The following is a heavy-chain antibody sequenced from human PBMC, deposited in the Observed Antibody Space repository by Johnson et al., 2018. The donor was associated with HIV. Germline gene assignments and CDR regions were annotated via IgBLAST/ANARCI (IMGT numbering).Heavy chain of an antibody. D-gene: IGHD1-1*01. CDR2: ISYDGSEK. V-gene: IGHV3-30*14. Sequence: QVQLVESGGGLVKPGGSLRLSCAASGFTFSSYAMHWVRQAPGKGLEWVAVISYDGSEKYFADSVKGRFTISRDDSKNTLYLQMNRLTAEDTAVYYCTTDPWWNGYHAFDIWGQGTMVTVSS. CDR1: GFTFSSYA. J-gene: IGHJ3*02. CDR3: TTDPWWNGYHAFDI.